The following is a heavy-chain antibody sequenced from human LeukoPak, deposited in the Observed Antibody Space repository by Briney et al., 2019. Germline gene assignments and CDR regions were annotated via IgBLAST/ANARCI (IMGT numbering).Heavy chain of an antibody. CDR3: ARDSATHAFYDFWSGYYGDY. J-gene: IGHJ4*02. Sequence: GGSLRLSCAASGFTFSSYWMHWVRQAPGKGLVWVSRINSDGSSTSYADSVKGRFTISRDNAKNTLYLQMNSLRAEDTAVYYCARDSATHAFYDFWSGYYGDYWGQGTLVTVSS. V-gene: IGHV3-74*01. CDR2: INSDGSST. CDR1: GFTFSSYW. D-gene: IGHD3-3*01.